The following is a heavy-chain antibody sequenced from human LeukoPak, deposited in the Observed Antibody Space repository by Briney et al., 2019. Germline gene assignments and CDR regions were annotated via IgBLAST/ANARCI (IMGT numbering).Heavy chain of an antibody. J-gene: IGHJ4*02. V-gene: IGHV3-21*01. CDR2: ISSSSSYI. CDR3: ARDLIVGATGAVYY. CDR1: GFTFSSYS. D-gene: IGHD1-26*01. Sequence: PGGSLRLSCAASGFTFSSYSVNWVRQAPGKGLEWVSSISSSSSYIYYADSVKGRFTISRDNAKNSLYLQMNSLRAEDSAVYYCARDLIVGATGAVYYWGQGTLVTVSS.